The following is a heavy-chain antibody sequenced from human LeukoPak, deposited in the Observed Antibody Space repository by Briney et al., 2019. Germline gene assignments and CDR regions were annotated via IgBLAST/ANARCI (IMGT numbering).Heavy chain of an antibody. CDR3: AREREYSHGYDY. CDR1: GDSISSFY. V-gene: IGHV4-59*12. J-gene: IGHJ4*02. CDR2: THYSGTA. Sequence: SETLSLTCSVSGDSISSFYWNWIRQSPEKGLEWIGVTHYSGTANYNPSLKSRVAMSIDTSKNQFSLKLSSVTAADTAVYYCAREREYSHGYDYWGQGTLVTVSS. D-gene: IGHD5-18*01.